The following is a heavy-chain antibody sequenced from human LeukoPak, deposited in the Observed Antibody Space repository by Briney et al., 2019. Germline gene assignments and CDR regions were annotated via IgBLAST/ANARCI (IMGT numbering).Heavy chain of an antibody. D-gene: IGHD5-18*01. CDR2: IYYSGST. CDR1: GGSISSYY. V-gene: IGHV4-59*01. Sequence: SETLSLTCTVSGGSISSYYWSWIRQPPGKGLEWIGYIYYSGSTNYNHSLKSRVTISVDTSKNQFSLKLSSVTAADTAVYYCARGRGYSYGYGAFYYYYMDVWGKGTTVTVSS. J-gene: IGHJ6*03. CDR3: ARGRGYSYGYGAFYYYYMDV.